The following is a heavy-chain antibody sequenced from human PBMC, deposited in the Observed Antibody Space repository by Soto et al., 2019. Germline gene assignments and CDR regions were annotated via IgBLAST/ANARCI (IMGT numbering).Heavy chain of an antibody. CDR2: ISYDGSNK. D-gene: IGHD3-22*01. J-gene: IGHJ5*01. Sequence: PGGSLRLSCAASGFTFSSYAMHWVRQAPGKGLEWVADISYDGSNKYDADSVKGRFTISRDNSKNTLYLQMNSLRAEDTAVYYCVRDLSSGYDSWGQGTQVTVSS. CDR1: GFTFSSYA. V-gene: IGHV3-30-3*01. CDR3: VRDLSSGYDS.